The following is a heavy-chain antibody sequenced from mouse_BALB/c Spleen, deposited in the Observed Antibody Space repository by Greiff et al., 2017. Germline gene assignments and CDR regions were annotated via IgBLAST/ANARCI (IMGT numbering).Heavy chain of an antibody. V-gene: IGHV5-9-4*01. Sequence: EVQRVESGGGLVKPGGSLKLSCAASGFTFSSYAMSWVRQSPEKRLEWVAEISSGGSYTYYPDTVTGRFTISRDNAKNTLYLEMSSLRSEDTAMYYCARDLRSLYAMDYWGQGTSVTVSS. J-gene: IGHJ4*01. CDR3: ARDLRSLYAMDY. CDR1: GFTFSSYA. CDR2: ISSGGSYT.